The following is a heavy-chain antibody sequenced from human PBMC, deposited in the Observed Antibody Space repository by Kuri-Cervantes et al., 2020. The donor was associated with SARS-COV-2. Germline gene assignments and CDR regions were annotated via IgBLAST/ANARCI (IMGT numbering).Heavy chain of an antibody. Sequence: SVKVSCKASGGTFSSYAVTWVRQAPGRGFEWMGRIIPLFGTTIYAEKFRGRVTITADKSTNTAYMELSSLRSEDTAMYYCARPYCTSSTCYDGTFDSWGQGTLVTVSS. J-gene: IGHJ4*02. D-gene: IGHD2-2*01. V-gene: IGHV1-69*06. CDR2: IIPLFGTT. CDR3: ARPYCTSSTCYDGTFDS. CDR1: GGTFSSYA.